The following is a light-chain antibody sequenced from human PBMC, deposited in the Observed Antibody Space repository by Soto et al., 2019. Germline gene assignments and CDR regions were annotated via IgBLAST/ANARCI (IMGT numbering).Light chain of an antibody. J-gene: IGLJ1*01. V-gene: IGLV1-51*01. CDR2: DNT. CDR3: APWDGGLTPQGV. CDR1: SSNIGKYY. Sequence: QSVLSQPPSVSAAPGQRVTISCSGSSSNIGKYYVSWYQQVPGTAPTLLIYDNTQRPSGIPDRFSGSKSGTSATLAITGLQTGDEADYYCAPWDGGLTPQGVFGTGTKVTVL.